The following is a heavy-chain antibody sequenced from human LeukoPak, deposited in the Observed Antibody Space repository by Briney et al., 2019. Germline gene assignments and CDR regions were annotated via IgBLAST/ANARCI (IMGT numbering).Heavy chain of an antibody. D-gene: IGHD4-23*01. CDR3: ARTLSGGNYVFFDFDY. J-gene: IGHJ4*02. Sequence: ASVKVSCKASGYTFTSYPMNWVRQAPGQGLEWMGWVNTNTGNPTYAQGFTGRFVFSLDTSVSTAYLQISSLKAEDTAVYYCARTLSGGNYVFFDFDYWGQGTLVTVSS. CDR2: VNTNTGNP. V-gene: IGHV7-4-1*02. CDR1: GYTFTSYP.